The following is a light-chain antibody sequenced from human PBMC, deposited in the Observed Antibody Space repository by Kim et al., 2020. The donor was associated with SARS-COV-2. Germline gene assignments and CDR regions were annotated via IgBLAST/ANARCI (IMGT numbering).Light chain of an antibody. CDR2: RNN. Sequence: RQTATLTCTGPSNDVGNEGATWLQQHQGHPPKLLSSRNNNRPSGISERFSASRSRDTASLTITGLQPEDEADYYCSAWDSSLSAWVFGGGTQLTVL. CDR3: SAWDSSLSAWV. CDR1: SNDVGNEG. J-gene: IGLJ3*02. V-gene: IGLV10-54*01.